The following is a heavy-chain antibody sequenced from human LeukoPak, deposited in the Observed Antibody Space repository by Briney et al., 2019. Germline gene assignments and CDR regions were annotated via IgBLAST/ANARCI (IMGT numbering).Heavy chain of an antibody. CDR2: ISNTGTT. Sequence: PSETLSLTCTVSGGSISSGSYWWGWIRQPPGKGLEWISSISNTGTTYYNPSLKSRVTISVDTSKNQFSLKLSSVTAADTAVYYCARLFTMIVVAVDYWGQGTLVTVSS. J-gene: IGHJ4*02. CDR1: GGSISSGSYW. V-gene: IGHV4-39*01. CDR3: ARLFTMIVVAVDY. D-gene: IGHD3-22*01.